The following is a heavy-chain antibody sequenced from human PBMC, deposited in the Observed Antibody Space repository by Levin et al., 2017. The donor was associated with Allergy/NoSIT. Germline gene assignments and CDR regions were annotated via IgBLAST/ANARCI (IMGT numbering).Heavy chain of an antibody. CDR1: GFTFSSYA. V-gene: IGHV3-23*01. CDR3: AKDLVSKYYYGSGRVDAYYYDGMDV. CDR2: ISGSGGST. D-gene: IGHD3-10*01. J-gene: IGHJ6*02. Sequence: GGSLRLSCAASGFTFSSYAMSWVRQAPGKGLEWVSAISGSGGSTYYADSVKGRFTISRDNSKNTLYLQMNSLRAEDTAVYYCAKDLVSKYYYGSGRVDAYYYDGMDVWGQGTTVTVSS.